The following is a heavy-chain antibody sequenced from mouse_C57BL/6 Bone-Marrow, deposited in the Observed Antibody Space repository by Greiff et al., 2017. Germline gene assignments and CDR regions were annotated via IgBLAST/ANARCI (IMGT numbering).Heavy chain of an antibody. J-gene: IGHJ1*03. D-gene: IGHD6-5*01. Sequence: QVQLQQPGAELVKPGASVKLSCKASGYTFPSYWMPWVNQRPGQGLEWIGMIHPNSGSTNYNEKFKSKATLTVDKSSSTAYMQLSSLTSEDSAVYYCARSPYFLDVWGTGTTVTVSS. CDR3: ARSPYFLDV. V-gene: IGHV1-64*01. CDR2: IHPNSGST. CDR1: GYTFPSYW.